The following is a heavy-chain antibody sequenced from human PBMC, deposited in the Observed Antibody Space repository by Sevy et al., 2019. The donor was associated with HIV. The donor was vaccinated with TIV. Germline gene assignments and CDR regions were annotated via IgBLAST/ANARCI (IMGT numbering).Heavy chain of an antibody. V-gene: IGHV1-69*13. CDR2: IIPIFGTA. Sequence: ASVKVSCKASGGTFSSYAISWVRQAPGQGLEWMGGIIPIFGTANYAQKFQGRVTITADESTSTAYMELSSLRSEDTAVYCCARENLNRGLRYFVWPYYFDYWGQGTLVTVSS. CDR1: GGTFSSYA. J-gene: IGHJ4*02. CDR3: ARENLNRGLRYFVWPYYFDY. D-gene: IGHD3-9*01.